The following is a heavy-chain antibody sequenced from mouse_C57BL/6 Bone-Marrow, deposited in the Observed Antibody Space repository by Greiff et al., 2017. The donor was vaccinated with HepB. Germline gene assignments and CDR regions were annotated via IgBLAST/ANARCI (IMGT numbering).Heavy chain of an antibody. CDR1: GFTFSSYA. J-gene: IGHJ3*01. CDR3: TRDDYDVGFAY. CDR2: ISSGGDYI. D-gene: IGHD2-4*01. V-gene: IGHV5-9-1*02. Sequence: EVKVVESGAGLVKPGGSLKLSCAASGFTFSSYAMSWVRQTPEKRLEWVAYISSGGDYIYYADTVKGRFTISRDNARNTLYLQMSSLKSEDTAMYYCTRDDYDVGFAYWGQGTLVTVSA.